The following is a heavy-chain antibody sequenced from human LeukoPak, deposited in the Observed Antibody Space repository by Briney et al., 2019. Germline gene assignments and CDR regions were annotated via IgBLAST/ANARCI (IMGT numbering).Heavy chain of an antibody. J-gene: IGHJ4*02. CDR2: LSSRSTYI. Sequence: GGSLRLSCAASGFTFSSYSMNWVRQTPGKGLEWVSSLSSRSTYIYYADSVKGRFTISRDNAKNSLYLQMNSLRAEDTAVYYCAREPTAMILWGQGTLVTVSS. CDR3: AREPTAMIL. CDR1: GFTFSSYS. D-gene: IGHD5-18*01. V-gene: IGHV3-21*01.